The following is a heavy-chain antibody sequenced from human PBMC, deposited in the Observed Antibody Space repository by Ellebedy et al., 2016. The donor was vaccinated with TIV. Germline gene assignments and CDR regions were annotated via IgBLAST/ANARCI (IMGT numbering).Heavy chain of an antibody. V-gene: IGHV4-59*01. CDR3: ARATTTVIRG. J-gene: IGHJ4*02. CDR1: GFTFSSYA. D-gene: IGHD4-23*01. Sequence: ESLKISXAASGFTFSSYAMSWVRQAPGKGLEWIGYIYYSGSTNYNPSLKSRVTISVDTSKNQFSLKLSSVTAADTAVYYCARATTTVIRGWGQGTLVTVSS. CDR2: IYYSGST.